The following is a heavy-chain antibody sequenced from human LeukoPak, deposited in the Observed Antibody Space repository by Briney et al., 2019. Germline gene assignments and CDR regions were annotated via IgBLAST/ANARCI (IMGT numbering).Heavy chain of an antibody. V-gene: IGHV6-1*01. CDR1: GDSVSSNSAA. J-gene: IGHJ6*02. D-gene: IGHD5-18*01. CDR2: TYYRSKWYN. CDR3: ARGSEHTAIPRYYYYGMDV. Sequence: SQTLSLTCAISGDSVSSNSAAWNWIRQSPSRGLEWLGRTYYRSKWYNDYAVSVKSRITINPDTSKNQFSLQLNSVTPEDTAVYYCARGSEHTAIPRYYYYGMDVWGQGTTVTVSS.